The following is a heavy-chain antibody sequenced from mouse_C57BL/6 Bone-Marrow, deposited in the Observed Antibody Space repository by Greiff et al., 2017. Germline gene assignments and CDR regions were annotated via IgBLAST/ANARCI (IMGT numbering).Heavy chain of an antibody. Sequence: QVQLQQSGPELVKPGASVKLSCKASGYTFTSYDINWVKQRPGPGLEWIGWIYPRDGSTKYNEKFKGKATLTVATSSSTAYVELHSRTSEDSAVYFCARLEFDGSSGDRYFDVGGTGTTVTVSS. D-gene: IGHD1-1*01. CDR2: IYPRDGST. CDR1: GYTFTSYD. J-gene: IGHJ1*03. V-gene: IGHV1-85*01. CDR3: ARLEFDGSSGDRYFDV.